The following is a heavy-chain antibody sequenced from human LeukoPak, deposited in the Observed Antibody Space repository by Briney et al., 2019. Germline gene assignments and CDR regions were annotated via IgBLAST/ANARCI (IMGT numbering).Heavy chain of an antibody. CDR3: AKVLSGSQDY. D-gene: IGHD1-26*01. V-gene: IGHV3-23*01. CDR1: RFTFSSYT. Sequence: GGSLRLSCTAARFTFSSYTISRVRQAPGKGLEWVSTIGGGSERTYYADSAKGRFTNSRDNSKNTVYLQMNSLRAEDTAVYYCAKVLSGSQDYWGQGTRVTVFS. CDR2: IGGGSERT. J-gene: IGHJ4*02.